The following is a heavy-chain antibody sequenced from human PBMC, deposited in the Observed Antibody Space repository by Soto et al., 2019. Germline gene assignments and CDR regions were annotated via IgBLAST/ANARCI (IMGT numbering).Heavy chain of an antibody. CDR2: IIPIFGTA. CDR1: GGTFSSYA. V-gene: IGHV1-69*06. Sequence: QVQLVQSGAEVKKPGSSVKVSCKASGGTFSSYAISWVRQAPGQGLEWMGGIIPIFGTANYAQKFQGRVTITADKSTSTAYMELSSLRSEDTAVYYCASGGDYYDRSGYYCSYWGQGTLVTVSS. D-gene: IGHD3-22*01. J-gene: IGHJ4*02. CDR3: ASGGDYYDRSGYYCSY.